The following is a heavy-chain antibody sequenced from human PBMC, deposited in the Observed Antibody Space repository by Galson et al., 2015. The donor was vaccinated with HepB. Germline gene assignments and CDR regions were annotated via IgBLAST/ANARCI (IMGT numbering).Heavy chain of an antibody. V-gene: IGHV3-53*01. CDR3: ARDSGRGVGGWLRKFDY. CDR1: GFTVSSNY. Sequence: SLRLSCAASGFTVSSNYMSWVRQAPGKGLEWVSVIYSGGSTYYADSVKGRFTISRDNSKNTLYLQMNSLRAEDTAVYYCARDSGRGVGGWLRKFDYWGQGTLVTVSS. CDR2: IYSGGST. D-gene: IGHD6-19*01. J-gene: IGHJ4*02.